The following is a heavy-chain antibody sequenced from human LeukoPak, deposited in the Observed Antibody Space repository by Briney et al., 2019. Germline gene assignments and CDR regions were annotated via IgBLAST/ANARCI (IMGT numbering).Heavy chain of an antibody. Sequence: SVKVSCKTSGYTFTNYYMHWVRQAPGQGLEWMGIINPHGSSTSYAQKFQGRVTMTRDTSTTTVYMELRSLRSEDTAVYYCARAMGMQLWSPIDYWGQGALVTVSS. CDR3: ARAMGMQLWSPIDY. V-gene: IGHV1-46*01. CDR1: GYTFTNYY. D-gene: IGHD5-18*01. CDR2: INPHGSST. J-gene: IGHJ4*02.